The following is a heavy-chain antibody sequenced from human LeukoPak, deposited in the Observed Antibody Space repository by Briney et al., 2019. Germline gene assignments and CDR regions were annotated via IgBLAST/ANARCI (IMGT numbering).Heavy chain of an antibody. CDR3: ARVASLAAAEDY. D-gene: IGHD6-13*01. J-gene: IGHJ4*02. Sequence: GGSLRLSCAASGFTFSSYEMNWVRQAPGKGLEWVSSISSSSSYIYYADSVKGRFTISRDNAKNPLYLQMNSLRAEDTAVYYCARVASLAAAEDYWGQGTLVTVSS. V-gene: IGHV3-21*01. CDR1: GFTFSSYE. CDR2: ISSSSSYI.